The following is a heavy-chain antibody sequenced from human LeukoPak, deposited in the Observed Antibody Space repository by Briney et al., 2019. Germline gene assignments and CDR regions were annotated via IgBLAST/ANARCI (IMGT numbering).Heavy chain of an antibody. CDR1: GDSISSYY. V-gene: IGHV4-59*12. J-gene: IGHJ4*02. Sequence: SETLSLTCTVSGDSISSYYWSWIRQPPGKGLEWIGYIYYSGRTTYNPSLKSRVTISVDTSKNQSSLKMSSVTAADTAVYYCARDRYYYDSVGYYTLDYWGQGTLVTVPS. CDR3: ARDRYYYDSVGYYTLDY. CDR2: IYYSGRT. D-gene: IGHD3-22*01.